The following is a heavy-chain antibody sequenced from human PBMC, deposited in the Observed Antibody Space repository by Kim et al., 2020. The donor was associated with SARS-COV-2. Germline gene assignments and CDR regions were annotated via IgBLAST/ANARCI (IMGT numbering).Heavy chain of an antibody. CDR2: ISTDGAMT. Sequence: GGSLRLSCAASGFSFSTYAIHWVRQTPGKGLEYVSAISTDGAMTKYADSVKGRFTVSRDNSKNTLYLQMGSLRPEDTAVYYCARVVYSSGWYFFDYWVQG. J-gene: IGHJ4*02. V-gene: IGHV3-64*02. CDR1: GFSFSTYA. CDR3: ARVVYSSGWYFFDY. D-gene: IGHD6-19*01.